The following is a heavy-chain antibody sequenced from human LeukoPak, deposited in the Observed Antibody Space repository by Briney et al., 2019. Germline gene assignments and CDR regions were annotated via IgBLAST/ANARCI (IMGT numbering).Heavy chain of an antibody. J-gene: IGHJ6*02. Sequence: ASVKVSCEASGYTFTSYDINWVRQATGQGLEWMGWMNPNSGNTGYAQKFQGRVTMTRNTSISTAYMELSSLRSEDTAVYYCARGLKSGYYLFNRGYYYGMDVWGQGTTVTVSS. CDR3: ARGLKSGYYLFNRGYYYGMDV. V-gene: IGHV1-8*01. CDR1: GYTFTSYD. D-gene: IGHD3-3*01. CDR2: MNPNSGNT.